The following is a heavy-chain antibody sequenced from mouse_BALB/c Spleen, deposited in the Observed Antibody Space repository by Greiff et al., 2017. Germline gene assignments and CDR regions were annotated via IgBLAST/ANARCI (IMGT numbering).Heavy chain of an antibody. CDR3: TRGYDGYYFDY. J-gene: IGHJ2*01. V-gene: IGHV1-5*01. CDR2: IYPGNSDT. CDR1: GYTFTSYW. Sequence: VQLKESGTVLARPGASVKMSCKASGYTFTSYWMHWVKQRPGQGLEWIGAIYPGNSDTSYNQKFKGKAKLTAATSTSTAYMELSSLTNEDSAVYYCTRGYDGYYFDYWGQGTTLTVSS. D-gene: IGHD2-2*01.